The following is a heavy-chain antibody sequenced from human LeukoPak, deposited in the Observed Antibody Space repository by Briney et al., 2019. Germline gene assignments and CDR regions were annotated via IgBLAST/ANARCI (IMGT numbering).Heavy chain of an antibody. CDR3: ARDPDILTGVALDV. CDR1: GVSITSATW. CDR2: IYHSGST. V-gene: IGHV4-4*02. Sequence: SETLSLTCAVSGVSITSATWWSWVRQPPGKGLEWIGEIYHSGSTNYNLSLESRVTISLDKSQNQFSLKLSSMTAADTALYYCARDPDILTGVALDVWGQGKMVTVSS. D-gene: IGHD3-9*01. J-gene: IGHJ3*01.